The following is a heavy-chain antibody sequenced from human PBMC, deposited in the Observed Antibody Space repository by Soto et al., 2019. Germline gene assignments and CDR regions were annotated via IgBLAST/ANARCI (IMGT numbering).Heavy chain of an antibody. CDR3: AKDHRDGYNYDY. CDR1: GFTISSYA. J-gene: IGHJ4*02. D-gene: IGHD5-12*01. V-gene: IGHV3-23*01. CDR2: ISGSGGST. Sequence: EVQLLESGGGLVQPGGSLRLSCAASGFTISSYAMSWVRQAPGKGLEWVSAISGSGGSTYYADSVKGRFTISRDNSKNTLYLQMNSLRAEDTAVYYCAKDHRDGYNYDYWGQGTLVTVSS.